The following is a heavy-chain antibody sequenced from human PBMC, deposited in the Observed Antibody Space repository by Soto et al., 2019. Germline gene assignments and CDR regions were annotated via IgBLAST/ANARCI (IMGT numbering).Heavy chain of an antibody. CDR2: IYYSGCT. V-gene: IGHV4-31*03. CDR3: AGSSSWFTGFDP. J-gene: IGHJ5*02. D-gene: IGHD6-13*01. Sequence: QVQLQESGPGLVKPSQTLSLTCTVSGGSISSGGYYWSWIRQHPGKGLEWIGYIYYSGCTYYNPSRKSRVTISVDTSKNQFSLKLSSVTDADTAVYYCAGSSSWFTGFDPWGQGTLVTVSS. CDR1: GGSISSGGYY.